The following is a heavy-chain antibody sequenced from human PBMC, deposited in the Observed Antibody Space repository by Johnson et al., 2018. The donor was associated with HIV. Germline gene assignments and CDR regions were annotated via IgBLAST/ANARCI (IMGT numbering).Heavy chain of an antibody. CDR3: VRDFVAFGECTAFDI. J-gene: IGHJ3*02. CDR2: ISGTGGST. CDR1: GFTFSSYW. Sequence: VLLVESGGGLVQPGGSLRLSCAASGFTFSSYWMSWVRQAPGRGLEWVSSISGTGGSTYYADSVKGRFPISRDNSKNSLYLQMSSLRTEDTALYYCVRDFVAFGECTAFDIWGQGTMVTVSS. V-gene: IGHV3-23*04. D-gene: IGHD3-10*01.